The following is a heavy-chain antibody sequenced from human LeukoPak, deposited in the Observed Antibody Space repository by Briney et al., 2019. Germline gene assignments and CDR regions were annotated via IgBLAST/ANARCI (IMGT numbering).Heavy chain of an antibody. V-gene: IGHV4-39*01. Sequence: SETLSLPCAVSGGSISGSSYYWGWIRQPPGKGLELIGSKYYSGNSYYNPSLKSRASISVDTSKNQFSLKLSSVTAADTAVYYCARLYYYYGMDVWGQGTTVTVSS. J-gene: IGHJ6*02. CDR1: GGSISGSSYY. CDR3: ARLYYYYGMDV. CDR2: KYYSGNS.